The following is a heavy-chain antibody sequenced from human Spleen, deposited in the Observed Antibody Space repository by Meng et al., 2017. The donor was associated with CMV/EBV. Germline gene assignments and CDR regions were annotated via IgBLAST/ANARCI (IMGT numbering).Heavy chain of an antibody. CDR3: ARGGYYYDSSGYSDY. Sequence: SGFTFSRYSRNWVRQAPGKGLEWVSSISSSSSYIYYADSVKGRFTISRDNAKNSLYLQMNSLRAEDTAVYYCARGGYYYDSSGYSDYWGQGTLVTVSS. CDR2: ISSSSSYI. D-gene: IGHD3-22*01. V-gene: IGHV3-21*01. J-gene: IGHJ4*02. CDR1: GFTFSRYS.